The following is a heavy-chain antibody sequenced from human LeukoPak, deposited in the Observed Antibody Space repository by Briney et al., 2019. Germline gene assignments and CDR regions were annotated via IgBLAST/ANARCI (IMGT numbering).Heavy chain of an antibody. D-gene: IGHD2-8*01. J-gene: IGHJ4*02. CDR3: AKWPID. V-gene: IGHV4-30-2*03. CDR1: GGSISSGGYS. Sequence: SQTLSLTCAVSGGSISSGGYSWSWIRQPPGKGLEWIGYIYHSGSTYYNPSLKSRVTISVDTSKNQFFLKVNSVTATDTAVYYCAKWPIDWGQGTLVTVSS. CDR2: IYHSGST.